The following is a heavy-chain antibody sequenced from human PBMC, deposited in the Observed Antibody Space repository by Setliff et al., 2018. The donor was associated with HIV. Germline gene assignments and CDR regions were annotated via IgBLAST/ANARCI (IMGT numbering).Heavy chain of an antibody. CDR3: ARGAYSSIWFSQGLNAFDI. Sequence: SVKVSCKASGGTFSSYAINWVRQAPGQGLEWMGGIITIFGTPNYAQKFQDRVTITADESTTTVYMELRSLRSDDTAVYYCARGAYSSIWFSQGLNAFDIWGQGTMVTVS. D-gene: IGHD6-13*01. CDR1: GGTFSSYA. V-gene: IGHV1-69*13. J-gene: IGHJ3*02. CDR2: IITIFGTP.